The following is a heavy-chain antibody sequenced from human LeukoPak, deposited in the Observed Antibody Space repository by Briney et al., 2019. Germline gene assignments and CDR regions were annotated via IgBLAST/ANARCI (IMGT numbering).Heavy chain of an antibody. CDR2: IYDSGST. Sequence: WETLSLTCTVSGGSISSYYWSWIRQPPGKGLEWIGYIYDSGSTKYNPSLQSRVTISVDTSRNQFSLKLSSVTAADTAVYYCARRDLYSSDWNYWGQGTLVTVSS. CDR3: ARRDLYSSDWNY. V-gene: IGHV4-59*08. CDR1: GGSISSYY. J-gene: IGHJ4*02. D-gene: IGHD6-19*01.